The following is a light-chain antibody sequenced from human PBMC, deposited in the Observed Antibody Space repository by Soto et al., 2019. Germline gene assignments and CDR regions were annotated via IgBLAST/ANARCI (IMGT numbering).Light chain of an antibody. Sequence: QSVLTQPPSASGTPEQRVTISCSGSSSNIGSDTVNWYQQLPGTAPKLLIYSNNYRPSGVPDRFSGSKSGTSASLAISGLQSEDEADYYCAVWDDSLNGVVFGGGTKLTVL. J-gene: IGLJ2*01. CDR2: SNN. CDR3: AVWDDSLNGVV. V-gene: IGLV1-44*01. CDR1: SSNIGSDT.